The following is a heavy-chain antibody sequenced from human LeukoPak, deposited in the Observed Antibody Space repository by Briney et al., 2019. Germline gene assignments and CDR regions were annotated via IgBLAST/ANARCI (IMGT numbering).Heavy chain of an antibody. CDR3: ARDFTYYDFWSGYSSRFDP. CDR1: GFTVSSNY. Sequence: PGGSLRLSCAASGFTVSSNYMSWVRQAPGKGLEWVSVIYSGGITYYADSVKGRFTISRDNSKNTLYLQMNTLRAEDTAVYYCARDFTYYDFWSGYSSRFDPWGQGTLVTVSS. D-gene: IGHD3-3*01. J-gene: IGHJ5*02. V-gene: IGHV3-53*01. CDR2: IYSGGIT.